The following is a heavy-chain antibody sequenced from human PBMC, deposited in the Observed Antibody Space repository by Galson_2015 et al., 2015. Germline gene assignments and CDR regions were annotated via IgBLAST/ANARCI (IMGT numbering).Heavy chain of an antibody. D-gene: IGHD3-10*01. CDR1: GFIFGTQS. V-gene: IGHV3-48*02. J-gene: IGHJ5*01. CDR3: ARGLGSTNKRDHRFDS. CDR2: ISSVSSSI. Sequence: SLRLSCAASGFIFGTQSMNWVRQAPGKGLEWVSYISSVSSSINYADSVKGRFTIYRGNAQNSLYLQMNNLRDEDTAVYYCARGLGSTNKRDHRFDSWGQGTLVTVSS.